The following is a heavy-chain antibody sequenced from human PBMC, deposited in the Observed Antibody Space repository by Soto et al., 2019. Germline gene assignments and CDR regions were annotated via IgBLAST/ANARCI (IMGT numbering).Heavy chain of an antibody. J-gene: IGHJ4*02. CDR1: GGTFSSYT. Sequence: QVQLVQSGAEVKKPGSSVKVSCKASGGTFSSYTISWVRQAPGQGLEWMGRIIPILGIANYAQKFQGRVTITADKSTSTAYMELSSLRSEDTAAYYCAGRYSGYDFRHDYWGQGTLVTVSS. D-gene: IGHD5-12*01. CDR3: AGRYSGYDFRHDY. V-gene: IGHV1-69*02. CDR2: IIPILGIA.